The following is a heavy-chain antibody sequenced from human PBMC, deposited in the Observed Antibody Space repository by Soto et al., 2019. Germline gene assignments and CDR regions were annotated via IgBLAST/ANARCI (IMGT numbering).Heavy chain of an antibody. D-gene: IGHD2-8*01. CDR1: GFSFKNYA. Sequence: QVQLVESGGGVVQPGSSLRLSCAASGFSFKNYAFHWVRQAPGKGLQWVALISHNDEPRIFYADSVQGRFTISRDNFKNTVYLQMNSLRDEDTAVYHWARGVRAETYGNAFAYWGQGTQVTVSS. V-gene: IGHV3-30*01. CDR2: ISHNDEPRI. J-gene: IGHJ4*01. CDR3: ARGVRAETYGNAFAY.